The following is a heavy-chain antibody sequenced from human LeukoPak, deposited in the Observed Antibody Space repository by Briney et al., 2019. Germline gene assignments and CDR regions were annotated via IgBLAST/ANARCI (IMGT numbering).Heavy chain of an antibody. J-gene: IGHJ4*02. Sequence: GGSLRLSRAASGITISSNYMSWVRQAPGKGLEWVSVMYSDSRTYYADSVKGRFTISRDNSKNTLYLEMNSLRAEDTAVYYCARSNCNSCYLGVWYYFDYWGQGALVTVSS. CDR3: ARSNCNSCYLGVWYYFDY. CDR1: GITISSNY. V-gene: IGHV3-66*01. D-gene: IGHD1/OR15-1a*01. CDR2: MYSDSRT.